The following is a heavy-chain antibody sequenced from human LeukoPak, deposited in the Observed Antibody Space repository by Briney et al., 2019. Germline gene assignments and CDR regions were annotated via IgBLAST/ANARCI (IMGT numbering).Heavy chain of an antibody. Sequence: SSETLSLTCTVSGGSISSSSDTWGWIRQPPGKGLEWIGSIYYTGITYYNPSVMSRVTMSVDTSRNQFSLRLSSVTAADTAMYYCARQGRATVVMYMDDWGNGTTVTVSS. CDR3: ARQGRATVVMYMDD. CDR2: IYYTGIT. D-gene: IGHD3-22*01. CDR1: GGSISSSSDT. J-gene: IGHJ6*03. V-gene: IGHV4-39*01.